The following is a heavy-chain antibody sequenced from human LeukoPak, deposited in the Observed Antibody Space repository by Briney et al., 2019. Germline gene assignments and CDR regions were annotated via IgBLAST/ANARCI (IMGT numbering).Heavy chain of an antibody. CDR3: ARESSSGWYGWFDP. J-gene: IGHJ5*02. Sequence: GASVKVSCKASGYTFTSYGISWVRQAPGQGLEWMGWISAYNGNTNYAQKLQGRVTMTTDTSTSTAYMELRSLRSDDTAVYHCARESSSGWYGWFDPWGQGTLVTVSS. CDR2: ISAYNGNT. CDR1: GYTFTSYG. V-gene: IGHV1-18*01. D-gene: IGHD6-19*01.